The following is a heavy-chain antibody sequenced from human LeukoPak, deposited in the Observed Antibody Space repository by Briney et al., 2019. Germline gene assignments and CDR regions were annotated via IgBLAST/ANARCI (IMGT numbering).Heavy chain of an antibody. CDR1: GYTFTSYG. Sequence: GASVKVSCKASGYTFTSYGISWVRQMPGKGLEWMGRIDPSDSYTNYSPSFQGHVTISADKSISTAYLQWSSLKASDTAMYYCARQISPVAGLAYWGQGTLVTVSS. CDR3: ARQISPVAGLAY. CDR2: IDPSDSYT. V-gene: IGHV5-10-1*01. J-gene: IGHJ4*02. D-gene: IGHD6-19*01.